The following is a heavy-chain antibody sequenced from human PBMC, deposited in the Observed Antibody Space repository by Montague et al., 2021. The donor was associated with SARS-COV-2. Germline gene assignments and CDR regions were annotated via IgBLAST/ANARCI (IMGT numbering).Heavy chain of an antibody. Sequence: CAISGDSVFNIGGASDWLTYSLPSDLECVGRTHYRTKWFYDYAVSLKSRLTIKPDTSKNQFSLQLNSVTPEDTAVYYCARDIGSAGIYYYYGMDVWGQGTTVTVSS. J-gene: IGHJ6*02. CDR1: GDSVFNIGGA. CDR3: ARDIGSAGIYYYYGMDV. CDR2: THYRTKWFY. V-gene: IGHV6-1*01. D-gene: IGHD3-10*01.